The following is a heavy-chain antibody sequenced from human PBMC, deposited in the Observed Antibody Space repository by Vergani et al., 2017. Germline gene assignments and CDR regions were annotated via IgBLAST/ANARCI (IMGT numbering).Heavy chain of an antibody. CDR3: ARENTDYDFGSGGYFDY. CDR1: GGSISSYY. D-gene: IGHD3-3*01. CDR2: IYYSGST. J-gene: IGHJ4*02. Sequence: QVQLQESGPGLVKPSETLSLTCTVSGGSISSYYWSWIRQPPGKGLEWIGYIYYSGSTNYNPSLKSRVTISVDTSKNQFSLKLSSVTAADTAVYYCARENTDYDFGSGGYFDYWGQGTLVTVSS. V-gene: IGHV4-59*01.